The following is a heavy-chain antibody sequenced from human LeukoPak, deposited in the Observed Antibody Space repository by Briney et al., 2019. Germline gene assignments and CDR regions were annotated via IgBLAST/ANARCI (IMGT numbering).Heavy chain of an antibody. CDR1: GYTFTSYY. D-gene: IGHD6-19*01. Sequence: ASVKVSCKASGYTFTSYYMHWVRQAPGQGLEWMGIINPSGGSTSYAQKFQGRGTMTRDTSTSTVYMELSSLRSEDTAVYYCARDIKQWLVRPDAFDIWGQGTMVTVSS. V-gene: IGHV1-46*03. J-gene: IGHJ3*02. CDR3: ARDIKQWLVRPDAFDI. CDR2: INPSGGST.